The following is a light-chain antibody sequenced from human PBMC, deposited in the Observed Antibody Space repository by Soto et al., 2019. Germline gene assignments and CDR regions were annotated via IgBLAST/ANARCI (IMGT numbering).Light chain of an antibody. CDR1: SSDVGSYNL. V-gene: IGLV2-23*03. CDR3: CSYAGSSTFLYV. J-gene: IGLJ1*01. Sequence: QSALTQPASVSGSPGQSITISCTGTSSDVGSYNLVSWYQQHPGKAPKLMIYEGSKRPSGVSNRFSGSKSGNTASLTISGLHAEDEADYYCCSYAGSSTFLYVFGTGTKLTVL. CDR2: EGS.